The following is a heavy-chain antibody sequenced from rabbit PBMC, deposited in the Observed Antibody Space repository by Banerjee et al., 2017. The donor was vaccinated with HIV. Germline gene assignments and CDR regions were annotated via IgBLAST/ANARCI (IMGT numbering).Heavy chain of an antibody. V-gene: IGHV1S45*01. CDR3: ARDWAGVIGWNFNL. J-gene: IGHJ4*01. CDR2: IGAGSSGTT. CDR1: GFTLSSYW. Sequence: QEQLVESGGGLVKPGGTLTLTCKASGFTLSSYWMWWVRQAPGKGLEWIACIGAGSSGTTYYASWAKGRFTISKTSSTTVTLQMTSLTAADTATYFCARDWAGVIGWNFNLWGPGTLVTVS. D-gene: IGHD1-1*01.